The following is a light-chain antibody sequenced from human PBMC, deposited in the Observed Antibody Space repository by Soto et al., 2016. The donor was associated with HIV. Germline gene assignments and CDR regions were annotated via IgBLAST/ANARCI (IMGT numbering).Light chain of an antibody. Sequence: DVVMTQSPLSLPVTLGQPASISCSSSQGLVYSDGNTYVNWFQQRPGQSPRRLIYKVSDRDSGVPDRFSGSGSGTDFTLKISRVRLKILEFITVMQGTHWPWTFGQGTKLDIK. CDR1: QGLVYSDGNTY. CDR3: MQGTHWPWT. CDR2: KVS. J-gene: IGKJ2*02. V-gene: IGKV2-30*01.